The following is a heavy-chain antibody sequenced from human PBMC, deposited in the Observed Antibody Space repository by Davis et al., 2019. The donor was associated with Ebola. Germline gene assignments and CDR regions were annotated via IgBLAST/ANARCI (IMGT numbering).Heavy chain of an antibody. CDR3: ARSQWLVHSYGY. D-gene: IGHD6-19*01. CDR2: INHSGST. J-gene: IGHJ4*02. Sequence: GSLRLSCTVSGGSVSSGSYYWSWIRQPPGKGLEWIGEINHSGSTNYNPSLKSRVTISVDTSKNQFSLKLSSVTAADTAVYYCARSQWLVHSYGYWGQGTLVTVSS. V-gene: IGHV4-61*01. CDR1: GGSVSSGSYY.